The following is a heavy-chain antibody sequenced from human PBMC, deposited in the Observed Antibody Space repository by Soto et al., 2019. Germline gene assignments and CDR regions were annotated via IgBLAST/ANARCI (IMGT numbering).Heavy chain of an antibody. V-gene: IGHV3-23*01. CDR2: ISSNGENT. D-gene: IGHD6-13*01. CDR3: AKESGSSWYYFDY. CDR1: RFTSGYHA. J-gene: IGHJ4*02. Sequence: PGGSLRLSCAASRFTSGYHAMNWVRQAPGKGLEWVSTISSNGENTHYADSVKGRFIISSDNSSNTVALQMNSLRVEDTAIYYCAKESGSSWYYFDYWGQGTLVTVSS.